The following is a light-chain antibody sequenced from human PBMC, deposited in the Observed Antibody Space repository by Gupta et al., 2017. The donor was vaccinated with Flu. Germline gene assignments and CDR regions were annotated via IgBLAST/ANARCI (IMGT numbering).Light chain of an antibody. CDR3: QQYDTPDT. CDR2: DAS. Sequence: DIQMTQSPSSLSASVGDRVTITCQASQDISNYLNWYQQKPGKAPKLLIYDASNLETGVPSRFSGSGSGTDFTFTISSLQPEDIATYYCQQYDTPDTFGGGTKVEIK. CDR1: QDISNY. J-gene: IGKJ4*01. V-gene: IGKV1-33*01.